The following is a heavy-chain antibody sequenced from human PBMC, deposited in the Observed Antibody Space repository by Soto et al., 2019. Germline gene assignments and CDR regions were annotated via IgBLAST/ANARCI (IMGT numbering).Heavy chain of an antibody. Sequence: PSETLSLTCAVYGGSFSGYYWSWIRQPPGKGLEWIGEINHSGSTNYNPSLKSRVTISVDTSKNQLSLKLSSVTAADTAVYYCARGPRGYYYGSGSRGYYFDYWGQGTLVTVSS. V-gene: IGHV4-34*01. CDR3: ARGPRGYYYGSGSRGYYFDY. CDR1: GGSFSGYY. J-gene: IGHJ4*02. CDR2: INHSGST. D-gene: IGHD3-10*01.